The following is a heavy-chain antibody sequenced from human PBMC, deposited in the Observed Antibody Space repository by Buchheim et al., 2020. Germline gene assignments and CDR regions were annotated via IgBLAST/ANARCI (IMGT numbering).Heavy chain of an antibody. Sequence: EVQLVESGGGLVQPGGSLRLSCAASGFTFSSYWMSWVRQAPGKGLEWVANIKQDGSEKYYVDSVKGRFTISRDNAKNSLYLQMNNLRAEDTAVYYCARESAGTTYYYYYYYYMDVWGKGTT. D-gene: IGHD1-7*01. J-gene: IGHJ6*03. CDR3: ARESAGTTYYYYYYYYMDV. CDR1: GFTFSSYW. V-gene: IGHV3-7*01. CDR2: IKQDGSEK.